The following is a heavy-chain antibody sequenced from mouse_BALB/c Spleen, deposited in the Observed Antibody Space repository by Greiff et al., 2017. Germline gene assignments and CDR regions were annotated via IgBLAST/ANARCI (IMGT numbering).Heavy chain of an antibody. Sequence: VKLQESGAELVRPGVSVKISCKGSGYTFTDYAMHWVKQSHAKSLEWIGVISTYYGDASYNQKFKGKATMTVDKSSSTAYMELARLTSEDSAIYYCARAGDWFAYWGQGTLVTVSA. V-gene: IGHV1S137*01. CDR1: GYTFTDYA. D-gene: IGHD4-1*01. CDR2: ISTYYGDA. J-gene: IGHJ3*01. CDR3: ARAGDWFAY.